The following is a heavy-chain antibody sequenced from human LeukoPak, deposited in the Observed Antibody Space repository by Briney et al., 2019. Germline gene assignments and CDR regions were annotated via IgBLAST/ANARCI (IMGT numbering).Heavy chain of an antibody. J-gene: IGHJ4*02. Sequence: KTGGSLRLSCVASGFTFPRYAMNWVRQAPGQGLEWVSGIGGSGANTYYAEYVKGRFTISRDNAKNTVYLQMNSLRAEDTAIYYCAKDPFLYPRRFDCWGQGTLVTVSS. CDR2: IGGSGANT. V-gene: IGHV3-23*01. CDR1: GFTFPRYA. D-gene: IGHD2/OR15-2a*01. CDR3: AKDPFLYPRRFDC.